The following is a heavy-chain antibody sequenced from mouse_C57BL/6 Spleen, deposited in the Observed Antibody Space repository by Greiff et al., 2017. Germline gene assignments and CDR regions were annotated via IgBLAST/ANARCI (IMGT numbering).Heavy chain of an antibody. Sequence: EVQVVESGGGLVKPGGSLKLSCAASGFTFSGYGMHWVRQAPEKGLEWVAYISSGSSTIYYADTVKGRFTISRENAKNTLFLQMTSLRSEDTAMYYCATSLGRGYYFDYWGQGTTLTVSS. CDR1: GFTFSGYG. CDR3: ATSLGRGYYFDY. CDR2: ISSGSSTI. D-gene: IGHD4-1*01. V-gene: IGHV5-17*01. J-gene: IGHJ2*01.